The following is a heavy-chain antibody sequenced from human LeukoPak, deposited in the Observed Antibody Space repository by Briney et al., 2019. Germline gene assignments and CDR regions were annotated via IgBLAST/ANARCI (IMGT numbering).Heavy chain of an antibody. J-gene: IGHJ4*02. CDR2: ISSSTSYI. CDR3: TRDWGMASISVAYFDF. D-gene: IGHD3-16*01. CDR1: GFTFSSYS. Sequence: GGSLRLSCAASGFTFSSYSMNWIRQAPGKGLEWVSSISSSTSYIYYADSVKGRFTISKDNAKNSLYLQMNSLRAEDTAVYYCTRDWGMASISVAYFDFWGQGTLVTVSS. V-gene: IGHV3-21*01.